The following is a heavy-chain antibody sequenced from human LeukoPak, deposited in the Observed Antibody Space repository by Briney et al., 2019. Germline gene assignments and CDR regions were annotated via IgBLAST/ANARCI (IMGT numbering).Heavy chain of an antibody. CDR3: ARDSGYDFWSGYTANAFDI. V-gene: IGHV4-39*02. CDR1: GGSISSGDYY. Sequence: SETLSLTCTVSGGSISSGDYYWSWIRQPPGKGLEWIGSIYYSGSTYYNPSLKSRVTISVDTSKNQFSLKLSSVTAADTAVYYCARDSGYDFWSGYTANAFDIWGQGTMVTVSS. CDR2: IYYSGST. J-gene: IGHJ3*02. D-gene: IGHD3-3*01.